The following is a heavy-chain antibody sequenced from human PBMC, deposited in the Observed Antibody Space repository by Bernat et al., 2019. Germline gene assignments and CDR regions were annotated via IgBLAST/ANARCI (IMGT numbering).Heavy chain of an antibody. D-gene: IGHD3-22*01. V-gene: IGHV3-66*01. CDR3: ARDFPYYYDSSGYYPFDY. J-gene: IGHJ4*02. Sequence: EVQLVESGGGLVQPGGSLRLSCAASGFTVSSNYMSWVRQAPGKGLEWVSVIDSGGSTYYADSVKGRFTISRDNSKNTLYLQMNSLRAEDTAVYYCARDFPYYYDSSGYYPFDYWGQGTLVTVS. CDR2: IDSGGST. CDR1: GFTVSSNY.